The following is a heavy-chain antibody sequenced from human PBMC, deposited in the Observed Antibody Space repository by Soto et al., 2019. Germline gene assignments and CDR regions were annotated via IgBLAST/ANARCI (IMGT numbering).Heavy chain of an antibody. Sequence: SVKVSCKASGGTFSSYAISWVRQAPGQGLEWMGGIIPIFGTANYAQKFQGRVTITADESTSTAYMELSSLRSEDTAVYYCARHVPGYSGHDYYYGMDVWGQGTTVTVSS. V-gene: IGHV1-69*13. CDR1: GGTFSSYA. CDR2: IIPIFGTA. CDR3: ARHVPGYSGHDYYYGMDV. D-gene: IGHD5-12*01. J-gene: IGHJ6*02.